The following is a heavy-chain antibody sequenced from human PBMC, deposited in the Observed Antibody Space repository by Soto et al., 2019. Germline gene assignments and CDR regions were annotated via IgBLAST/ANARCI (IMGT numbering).Heavy chain of an antibody. Sequence: GGSLRLSCAASGFTFSSYAMSWVRQAPGKGLEWVSAISGSGGSTYYADSVKGRFTISRDNSKNTLYLQMNSLRAEDTAVYYCAKDLDSSGYYYGPRDYFDYWGQGTLVTVSS. D-gene: IGHD3-22*01. CDR3: AKDLDSSGYYYGPRDYFDY. CDR2: ISGSGGST. V-gene: IGHV3-23*01. J-gene: IGHJ4*02. CDR1: GFTFSSYA.